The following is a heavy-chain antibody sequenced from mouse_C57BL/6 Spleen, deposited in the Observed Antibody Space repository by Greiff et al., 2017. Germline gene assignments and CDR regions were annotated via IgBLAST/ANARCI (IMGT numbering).Heavy chain of an antibody. Sequence: EVQLVESGGGLVQPGGSLKLSCAASGFTFSDYGMAWVRQAPRKGPAWVAFISNLAYSIYYADTVTGRFPISRENAKNTLYLERSGLRSEDTAMYYCARLYYDYDTYYYAMDYWGQGTSVTVSS. D-gene: IGHD2-4*01. CDR3: ARLYYDYDTYYYAMDY. V-gene: IGHV5-15*01. CDR1: GFTFSDYG. J-gene: IGHJ4*01. CDR2: ISNLAYSI.